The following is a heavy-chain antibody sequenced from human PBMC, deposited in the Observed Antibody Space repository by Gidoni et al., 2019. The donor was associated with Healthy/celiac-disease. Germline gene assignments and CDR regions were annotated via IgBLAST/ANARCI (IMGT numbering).Heavy chain of an antibody. CDR1: AGTFSSYA. J-gene: IGHJ4*02. D-gene: IGHD2-15*01. V-gene: IGHV1-69*01. CDR3: ARDPGYCSGGSCSH. CDR2: IIPIFGTA. Sequence: QVQLVQSGAEVKKPASSVKVSCKASAGTFSSYAISWVRQAPGQGLEWMGGIIPIFGTANYAQKFQGRVTITADESTSTAYMELSSLRSEDTAVYYCARDPGYCSGGSCSHWGQGTLVTVSS.